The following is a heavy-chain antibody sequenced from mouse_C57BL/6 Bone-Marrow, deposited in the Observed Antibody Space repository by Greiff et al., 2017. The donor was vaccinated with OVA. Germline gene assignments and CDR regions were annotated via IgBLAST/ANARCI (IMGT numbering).Heavy chain of an antibody. CDR1: GFNIKDDY. J-gene: IGHJ3*01. CDR2: IDPENGDT. V-gene: IGHV14-4*01. D-gene: IGHD1-1*01. CDR3: TTLCYGSRGPWFAY. Sequence: VQLQQSGAELVRPGASVKLSCTASGFNIKDDYMHWVKQRPEQGLEWIGWIDPENGDTEYASKFQGKATITADTSSNTAYLQLSSLTSEDTAVYYCTTLCYGSRGPWFAYWGQGTLVTVSA.